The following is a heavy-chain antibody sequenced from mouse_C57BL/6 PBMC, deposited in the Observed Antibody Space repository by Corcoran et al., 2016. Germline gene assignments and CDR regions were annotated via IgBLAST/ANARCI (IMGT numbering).Heavy chain of an antibody. Sequence: QIQLVQSGPELKKPGETVKISCKASGYTFTTYGMSWVKQAPGKGLKWMGWINTYSGVPTYADDFKGRFAFSLETSASTAYLQINNLKNEDTATYFCARRTTVVDWYFDVWGTGTTVTVSS. CDR3: ARRTTVVDWYFDV. V-gene: IGHV9-3*01. CDR2: INTYSGVP. D-gene: IGHD1-1*01. CDR1: GYTFTTYG. J-gene: IGHJ1*03.